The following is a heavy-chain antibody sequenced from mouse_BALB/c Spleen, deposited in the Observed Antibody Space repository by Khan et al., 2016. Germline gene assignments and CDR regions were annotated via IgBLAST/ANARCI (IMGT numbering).Heavy chain of an antibody. CDR2: VNPYNGDT. Sequence: VQLQQPGPELVKPGASVKISCKASGYSFTGYFMNWVKQSHGKSLEWIGRVNPYNGDTFYNQKFKGKASMTVDKSSRTAHMELLSLTSEGSAVYYCGRGGNYVNLYFDVWGAGTTVTVSS. J-gene: IGHJ1*01. CDR1: GYSFTGYF. D-gene: IGHD2-1*01. V-gene: IGHV1-37*01. CDR3: GRGGNYVNLYFDV.